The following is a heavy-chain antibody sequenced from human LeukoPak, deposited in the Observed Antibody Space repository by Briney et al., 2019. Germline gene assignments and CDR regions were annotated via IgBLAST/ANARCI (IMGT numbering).Heavy chain of an antibody. CDR3: ARTHGDYDWFDP. D-gene: IGHD4-17*01. J-gene: IGHJ5*02. CDR2: ISSSSSYT. CDR1: GFTFSDYY. Sequence: PGGSLRLSCAASGFTFSDYYMSWLRQAPGKGLEWVSYISSSSSYTNYTDSVKGRFTISRDNAKNSMYLQMNSLRAEDTAVYYCARTHGDYDWFDPWGQGTLVTVSS. V-gene: IGHV3-11*06.